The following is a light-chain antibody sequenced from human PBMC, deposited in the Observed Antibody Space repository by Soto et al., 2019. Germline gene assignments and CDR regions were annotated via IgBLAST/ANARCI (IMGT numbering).Light chain of an antibody. CDR1: QTVSSSF. V-gene: IGKV3-20*01. CDR3: QKYSSSPYN. CDR2: GSS. Sequence: ENVLTQSPDTLSLSPGERATLSCRASQTVSSSFLAWYQQKPGQAPRLLIYGSSSRATGIPDRFSGSGSGTDITLTISRLEPEDFAMYYWQKYSSSPYNFGQGTKQEIK. J-gene: IGKJ2*01.